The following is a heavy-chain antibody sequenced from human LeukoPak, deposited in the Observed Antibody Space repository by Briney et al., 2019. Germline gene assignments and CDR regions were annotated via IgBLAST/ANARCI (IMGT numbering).Heavy chain of an antibody. D-gene: IGHD4-11*01. J-gene: IGHJ4*02. V-gene: IGHV3-21*01. CDR2: IDISGSYI. CDR3: ARDRDMTTGEGIDY. CDR1: GFAFSSYN. Sequence: PGGSLRLSCAASGFAFSSYNMNWVRQAPGKGLEWVSSIDISGSYIYYADSVKGRFTISRDNAKTSLYLQMNSLRAEDTAVYYCARDRDMTTGEGIDYWGQGTLVTVSS.